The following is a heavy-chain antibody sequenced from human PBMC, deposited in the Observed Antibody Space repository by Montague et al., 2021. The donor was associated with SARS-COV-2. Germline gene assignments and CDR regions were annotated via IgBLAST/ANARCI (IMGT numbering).Heavy chain of an antibody. CDR2: INPNSGGT. V-gene: IGHV1-2*04. Sequence: SVKVSCKASGYTFTGYYMHWVRQAPGQGLERMGWINPNSGGTNYAQKFQGWVTMTRDTSISTAYMELSRLRSDDTAVYYCARMGKGSYYYGMDVWGQGTTVTVSS. D-gene: IGHD7-27*01. CDR3: ARMGKGSYYYGMDV. J-gene: IGHJ6*02. CDR1: GYTFTGYY.